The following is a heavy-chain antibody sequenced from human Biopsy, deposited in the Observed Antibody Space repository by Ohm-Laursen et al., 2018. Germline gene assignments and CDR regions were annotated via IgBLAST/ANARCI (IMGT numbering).Heavy chain of an antibody. Sequence: GASVKVSCKASGYTFTSYGISWVRQAPGQGLEWMGWINTENGNTIYAQNLQGRVTMTADTSTSTAYMEVTSLRSDDTAVYYCARAKLEPVYYYYAMDVWGQGTTVTVSS. CDR3: ARAKLEPVYYYYAMDV. J-gene: IGHJ6*02. V-gene: IGHV1-18*01. D-gene: IGHD1-1*01. CDR2: INTENGNT. CDR1: GYTFTSYG.